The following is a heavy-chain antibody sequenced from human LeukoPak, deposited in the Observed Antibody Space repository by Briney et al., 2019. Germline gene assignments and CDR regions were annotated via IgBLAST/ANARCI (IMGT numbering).Heavy chain of an antibody. D-gene: IGHD3-22*01. Sequence: GGSLRLSCAAPGFTFSSYGMHWVRQAPGKGLEWVAVIWYDGSNKYYADSVKGRFTISRGNSKNTLYLQMNSLRAEDTAVYYCAKDTGYYYDSSGMDYWGQGTLVTVSS. CDR2: IWYDGSNK. CDR1: GFTFSSYG. CDR3: AKDTGYYYDSSGMDY. V-gene: IGHV3-33*06. J-gene: IGHJ4*02.